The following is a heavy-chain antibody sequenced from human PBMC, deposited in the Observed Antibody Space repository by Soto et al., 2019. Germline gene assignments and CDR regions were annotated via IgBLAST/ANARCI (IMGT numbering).Heavy chain of an antibody. J-gene: IGHJ4*02. Sequence: PGGPLRLSCAASDFDFSSYGIHWVRQATGKGLEWVAASSYDGREILYADSAKGLLTVSKEMSKNTAFLQMNALRHEDTAVYFCARDSGWPILNFDNWGQGTPVTVSS. V-gene: IGHV3-30*03. CDR2: SSYDGREI. CDR1: DFDFSSYG. CDR3: ARDSGWPILNFDN. D-gene: IGHD3-10*01.